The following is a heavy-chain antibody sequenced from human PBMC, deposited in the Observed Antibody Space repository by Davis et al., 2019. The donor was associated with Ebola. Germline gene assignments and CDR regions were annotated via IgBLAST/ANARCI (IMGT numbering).Heavy chain of an antibody. D-gene: IGHD1-1*01. CDR3: ARGTPSGASYFDS. J-gene: IGHJ4*02. CDR1: GFTFSSYW. V-gene: IGHV3-74*01. Sequence: PGGSLRLSCAASGFTFSSYWMHWVRQAPGKGLVWVSRIKTDGSSTYYVDSVKGRFTISRDNAKNTLFLQMNSLRADDTAVYFCARGTPSGASYFDSWGQGALVTVSS. CDR2: IKTDGSST.